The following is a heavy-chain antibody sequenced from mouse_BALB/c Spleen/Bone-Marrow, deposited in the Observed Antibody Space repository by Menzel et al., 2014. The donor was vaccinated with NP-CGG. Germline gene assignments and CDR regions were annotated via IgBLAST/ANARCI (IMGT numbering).Heavy chain of an antibody. CDR1: GYAFTNYW. J-gene: IGHJ4*01. CDR2: INPGSGGV. CDR3: SREITRYAVDY. Sequence: QVQLQQSGAELVRPGTSVKVSCKASGYAFTNYWIEWVKQRPGQGLEWIGVINPGSGGVNYNEKFKGKATLTADKSSSTAYIQLSSLTSDDSAVYFRSREITRYAVDYWGQGTSVTVSS. D-gene: IGHD2-4*01. V-gene: IGHV1-54*01.